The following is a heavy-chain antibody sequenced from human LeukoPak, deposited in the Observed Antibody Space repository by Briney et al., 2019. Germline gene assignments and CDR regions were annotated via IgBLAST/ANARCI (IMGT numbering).Heavy chain of an antibody. J-gene: IGHJ4*02. CDR1: GYTFTSYG. V-gene: IGHV1-18*01. CDR2: ISAYNGNT. CDR3: ATSLPNYYGSGSYYPPPYFDY. D-gene: IGHD3-10*01. Sequence: GASVKVSCKASGYTFTSYGISWVRQAPGQGLEWMRWISAYNGNTNYAQKLQGRVTMTTDTSTSTAYMELRSLRSDDTAVYYCATSLPNYYGSGSYYPPPYFDYWGQGTLVTVSS.